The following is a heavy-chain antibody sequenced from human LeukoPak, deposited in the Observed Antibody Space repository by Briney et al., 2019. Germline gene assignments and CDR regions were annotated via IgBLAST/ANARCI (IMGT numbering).Heavy chain of an antibody. CDR1: GFTFSSYA. CDR2: ISYDGSNK. CDR3: ARVRRSEMIVVGRGAFDI. D-gene: IGHD3-22*01. J-gene: IGHJ3*02. V-gene: IGHV3-30-3*01. Sequence: GGSLRLSCAASGFTFSSYAMHWVRQAPGKGLEWVAVISYDGSNKYYADSVKGRFTISRDNSKNTLYLQMNSLRAEDTAVYYCARVRRSEMIVVGRGAFDIWGQGTMVTVSS.